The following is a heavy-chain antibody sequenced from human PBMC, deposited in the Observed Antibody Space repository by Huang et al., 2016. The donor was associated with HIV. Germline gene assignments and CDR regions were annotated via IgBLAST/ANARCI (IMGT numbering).Heavy chain of an antibody. V-gene: IGHV4-39*02. CDR2: IHSGGRT. Sequence: LRESGSRLVKTSETLSLTCTIAGTPISGNSKYWGWIRQSPGKGLEWISGIHSGGRTDKKSPLKSRVTMSVDTSHNQDVSRTMASVTAADTEVYYCASGVVVVATSRVYFEQWGGGILVTVTP. CDR3: ASGVVVVATSRVYFEQ. D-gene: IGHD2-21*01. CDR1: GTPISGNSKY. J-gene: IGHJ4*02.